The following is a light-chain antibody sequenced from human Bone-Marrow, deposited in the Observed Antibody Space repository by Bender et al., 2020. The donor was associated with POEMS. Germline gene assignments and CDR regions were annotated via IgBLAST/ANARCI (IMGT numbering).Light chain of an antibody. J-gene: IGLJ2*01. Sequence: QSVLTQPPSVSGAPGQRVTISCTGSSSNIGAGYDVHWYQQLPGSAPKLLIYGNNNRPSGVPDRFSGSKSGTSASLAITGLQADDEADYYCQSYHSGLGSYVVFGGGTKLTVL. CDR2: GNN. V-gene: IGLV1-40*01. CDR3: QSYHSGLGSYVV. CDR1: SSNIGAGYD.